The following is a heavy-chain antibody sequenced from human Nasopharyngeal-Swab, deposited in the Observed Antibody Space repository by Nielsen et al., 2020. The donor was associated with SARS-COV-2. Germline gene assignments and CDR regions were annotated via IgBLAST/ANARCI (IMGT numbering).Heavy chain of an antibody. CDR1: GGSISSYY. V-gene: IGHV4-59*01. D-gene: IGHD3-3*01. J-gene: IGHJ4*02. Sequence: SETLSLTCTVSGGSISSYYWNWIRQPPGKGLEWIGYIYYSGSTNYNPSLKSRVTISVDTSKNQFSLKLSSVTAADTAVYYCARGYDFWSGYYSAYFDYWGQGTLVTVSS. CDR3: ARGYDFWSGYYSAYFDY. CDR2: IYYSGST.